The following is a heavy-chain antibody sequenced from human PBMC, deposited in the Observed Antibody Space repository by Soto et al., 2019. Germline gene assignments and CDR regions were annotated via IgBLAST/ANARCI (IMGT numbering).Heavy chain of an antibody. J-gene: IGHJ5*02. V-gene: IGHV4-30-4*08. CDR3: GRGVSRGWNPTRVDP. CDR1: GDSIRSVGYY. CDR2: VYGVGTS. Sequence: QIQLQESGPGLVKPSETLSLTCSVSGDSIRSVGYYWTWIRQPPGKGLEWLGDVYGVGTSRYNASLRSRLYISADPSNTAISLTLTSVTATDTAVYFCGRGVSRGWNPTRVDPWGHG. D-gene: IGHD6-25*01.